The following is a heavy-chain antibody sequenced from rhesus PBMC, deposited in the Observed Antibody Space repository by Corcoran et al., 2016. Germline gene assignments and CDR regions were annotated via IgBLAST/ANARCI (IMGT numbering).Heavy chain of an antibody. V-gene: IGHV4-143*01. D-gene: IGHD5-24*01. CDR2: IYGNSATT. Sequence: QVQLQESGPGLVKPSETLSLTCTVSGGSISGYYYSSWSRQPPGKSMEWIGGIYGNSATTYYNPYLKSRVTISKDTAKHQFSLKLSSVTAADTAVYYCARRPRTAGTVTGDYWGQGVLVTVSS. CDR3: ARRPRTAGTVTGDY. J-gene: IGHJ4*01. CDR1: GGSISGYYY.